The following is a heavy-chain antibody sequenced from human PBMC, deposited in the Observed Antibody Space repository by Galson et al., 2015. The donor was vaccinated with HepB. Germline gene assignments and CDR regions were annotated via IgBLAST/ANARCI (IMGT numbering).Heavy chain of an antibody. CDR1: GLTFSDYG. J-gene: IGHJ5*02. V-gene: IGHV3-30*03. CDR3: ARDAMLGSCRGGSCYTANWFDP. Sequence: SLRLSCAAPGLTFSDYGMHWVCQAPGKGLEWVAVVSFEGSIKYYADSVKGRFTISRDDSKSTLYLEMKSLGAEDTAVYYCARDAMLGSCRGGSCYTANWFDPWGQGILVTVSS. D-gene: IGHD2-15*01. CDR2: VSFEGSIK.